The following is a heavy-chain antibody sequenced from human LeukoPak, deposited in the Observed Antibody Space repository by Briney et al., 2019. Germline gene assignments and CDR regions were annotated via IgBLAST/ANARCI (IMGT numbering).Heavy chain of an antibody. CDR1: GYTFTTDA. D-gene: IGHD6-13*01. V-gene: IGHV1-3*01. Sequence: ASVRVSCKASGYTFTTDASRGRRQVAGQRGEWMGWIKAGNGERKYSQRFQGKATLTKDTTASTAYKELSSLRSDDTAVYFCARGAAAVDYWGQGTRVTVSS. CDR2: IKAGNGER. CDR3: ARGAAAVDY. J-gene: IGHJ4*02.